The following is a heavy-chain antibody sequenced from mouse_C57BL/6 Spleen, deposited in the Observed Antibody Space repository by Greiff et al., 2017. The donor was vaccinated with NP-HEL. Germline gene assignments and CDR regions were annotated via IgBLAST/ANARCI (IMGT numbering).Heavy chain of an antibody. Sequence: DVKLVESGGDLVKPGGSLKLSCAASGFTFSSYGMSWVRQTPDKRLEWVATISSGGSYTYYPDSVKGRFTISRDNAKNTLYLQMSSLKSEDTAMYDCARLTVVAPYYAMDYWGQGTSVTVSS. CDR3: ARLTVVAPYYAMDY. V-gene: IGHV5-6*02. CDR1: GFTFSSYG. D-gene: IGHD1-1*01. CDR2: ISSGGSYT. J-gene: IGHJ4*01.